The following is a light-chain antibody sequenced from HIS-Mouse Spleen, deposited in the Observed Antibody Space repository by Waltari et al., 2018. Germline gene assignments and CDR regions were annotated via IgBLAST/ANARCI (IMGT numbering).Light chain of an antibody. J-gene: IGLJ2*01. CDR2: DDS. CDR3: QVWDSSSDHPV. CDR1: NIGRKS. Sequence: SYVLTQPPSVSVAPGKTARITCGGNNIGRKSVHRYQQKPGQAPVLVVYDDSDRPAGIPGRVAGSNSGNTATLTIRRVEAGDEADYYCQVWDSSSDHPVFGGGTKLTVL. V-gene: IGLV3-21*03.